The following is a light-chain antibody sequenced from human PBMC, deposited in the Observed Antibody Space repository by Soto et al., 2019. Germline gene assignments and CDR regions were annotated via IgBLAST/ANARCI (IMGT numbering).Light chain of an antibody. Sequence: DIYMTQSPSSLSASVGDRVTITCRASQTIGSYVNWYQQKPGKAPKLLIYAASSLHSGVPSRFTGSGYGTDFTLTISSLQPEDFATYYCQQSYIIPRAFGQGTTMEI. CDR3: QQSYIIPRA. V-gene: IGKV1-39*01. CDR1: QTIGSY. CDR2: AAS. J-gene: IGKJ1*01.